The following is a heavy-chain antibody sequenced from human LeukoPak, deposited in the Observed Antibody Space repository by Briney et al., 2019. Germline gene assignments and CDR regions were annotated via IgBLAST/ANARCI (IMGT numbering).Heavy chain of an antibody. CDR3: ARESGYVDY. CDR2: IYYSGST. J-gene: IGHJ4*02. Sequence: SETLSLTCTVSGGSISSYYWSWIRQPPGKGLEWIGYIYYSGSTNYNPSLKSRVTISVDTSKNQFSLKLSSVTAADTAVYYCARESGYVDYWGQGTLVTVSS. CDR1: GGSISSYY. D-gene: IGHD2-15*01. V-gene: IGHV4-59*12.